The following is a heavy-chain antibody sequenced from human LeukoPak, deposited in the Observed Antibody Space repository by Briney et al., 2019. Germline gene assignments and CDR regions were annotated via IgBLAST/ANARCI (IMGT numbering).Heavy chain of an antibody. CDR3: ARKWNGGFDI. CDR1: GFTLSSYA. CDR2: QSDTGAYT. Sequence: GGSLRLSCAASGFTLSSYAMSWVRQAPGKGLEWVSDQSDTGAYTNYVGSAKGRFTISRDNSKNTLWLQMNSLRAEDTAVYYCARKWNGGFDIWSQGTMVTVSS. J-gene: IGHJ3*02. V-gene: IGHV3-23*01. D-gene: IGHD1-1*01.